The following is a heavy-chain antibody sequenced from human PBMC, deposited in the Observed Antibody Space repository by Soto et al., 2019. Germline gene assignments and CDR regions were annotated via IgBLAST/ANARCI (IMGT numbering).Heavy chain of an antibody. CDR1: GGSISSGGYS. D-gene: IGHD3-9*01. CDR2: IYHSGST. V-gene: IGHV4-30-2*01. CDR3: ARQLDDILTGLSPLDY. Sequence: SETLSLTCAVSGGSISSGGYSCNWIRQPPGKGLEWIGYIYHSGSTNHNPSLKSRVTISVDTSKNQFSLKLSSVTAADTAVYYCARQLDDILTGLSPLDYWGQGTLVTVSS. J-gene: IGHJ4*02.